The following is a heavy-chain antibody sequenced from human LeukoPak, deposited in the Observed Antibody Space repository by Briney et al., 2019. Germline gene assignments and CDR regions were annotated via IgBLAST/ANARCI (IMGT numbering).Heavy chain of an antibody. CDR3: ARTYYYDSSGAPHYYYGMDV. J-gene: IGHJ6*02. Sequence: ASVKVSCKASGYTFTGYYMHWVRQAPGQGLEWMGRINPNSGGTNYAQKFQGRVTMTRDTSISTAYMELGRLRSDDTAVYYCARTYYYDSSGAPHYYYGMDVWGQGTTVTASS. CDR2: INPNSGGT. V-gene: IGHV1-2*06. D-gene: IGHD3-22*01. CDR1: GYTFTGYY.